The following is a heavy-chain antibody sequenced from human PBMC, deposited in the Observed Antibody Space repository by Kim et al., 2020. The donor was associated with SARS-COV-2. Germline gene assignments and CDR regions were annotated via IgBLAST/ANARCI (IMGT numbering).Heavy chain of an antibody. CDR2: ISSSGSTI. V-gene: IGHV3-48*03. CDR1: GFTFSSYE. Sequence: GGSLRLSCAASGFTFSSYEMNWVRQAPGKGLEWVSYISSSGSTIYYADSVKGRFTISRDNAKNSLYLQMNSLRAEDTAVYYCASGAQTAMIAFDIWGQGTMVTVSS. J-gene: IGHJ3*02. D-gene: IGHD5-18*01. CDR3: ASGAQTAMIAFDI.